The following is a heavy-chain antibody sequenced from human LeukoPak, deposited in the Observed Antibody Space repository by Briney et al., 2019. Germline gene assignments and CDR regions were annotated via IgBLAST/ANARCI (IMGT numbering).Heavy chain of an antibody. CDR1: GGSISSGGYY. Sequence: PSETLSLTCTVSGGSISSGGYYWSWIRQPPGKGLEWIGYINHSGSTYYNPSLKSRVTISVDRSKNQFSLKLSSVTAADTAVYYCAREIAAAGPVDYWGQGTLVTVSS. CDR2: INHSGST. D-gene: IGHD6-13*01. V-gene: IGHV4-30-2*01. CDR3: AREIAAAGPVDY. J-gene: IGHJ4*02.